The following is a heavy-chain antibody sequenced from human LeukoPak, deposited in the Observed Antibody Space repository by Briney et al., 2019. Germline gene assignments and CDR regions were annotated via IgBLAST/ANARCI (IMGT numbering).Heavy chain of an antibody. V-gene: IGHV3-66*01. Sequence: GGSLRLSCAASGFTVSTNYMSWVRQAPGKGLEWLSVIYSGGSTYYADSVKGRFTISRDNSENTVYLQMNSLRAEDTAVYYCARAGSRILTGYYLVIWGQGTLVTVSS. J-gene: IGHJ4*02. CDR1: GFTVSTNY. CDR2: IYSGGST. CDR3: ARAGSRILTGYYLVI. D-gene: IGHD3-9*01.